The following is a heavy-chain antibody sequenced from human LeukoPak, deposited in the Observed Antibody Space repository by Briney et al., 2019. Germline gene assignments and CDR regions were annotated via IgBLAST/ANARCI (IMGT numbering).Heavy chain of an antibody. CDR2: IDNRGST. D-gene: IGHD3-16*01. J-gene: IGHJ4*02. V-gene: IGHV4-34*01. CDR1: GGSFSFYF. Sequence: SETLSLTCTVSGGSFSFYFWHWIRQPPGEGLDWIGEIDNRGSTQYKPSLRSRGIISINTSGNHFSLKLTSVTAADTAVYFCARDSDSGFQWGQGMLVTVSS. CDR3: ARDSDSGFQ.